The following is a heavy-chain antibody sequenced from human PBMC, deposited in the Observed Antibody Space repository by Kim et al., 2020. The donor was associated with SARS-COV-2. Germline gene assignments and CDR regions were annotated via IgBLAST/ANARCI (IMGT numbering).Heavy chain of an antibody. D-gene: IGHD2-2*02. J-gene: IGHJ6*02. V-gene: IGHV1-69*13. CDR2: IIPIFGTA. CDR1: GGTFSSYA. Sequence: SVKVSCKASGGTFSSYAISWVRQAPGQGLEWMGGIIPIFGTANYAQKFQGRVTITADESTSTAYMELSSLRSEDTAVYYCASPRMDCSSTSCYTPRVYYYYGMDVWGQGTTVTVSS. CDR3: ASPRMDCSSTSCYTPRVYYYYGMDV.